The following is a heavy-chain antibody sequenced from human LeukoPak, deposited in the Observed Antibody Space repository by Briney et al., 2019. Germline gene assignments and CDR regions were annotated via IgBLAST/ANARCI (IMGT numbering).Heavy chain of an antibody. CDR3: ASDLITMIAVSNAFDI. CDR2: ISYDGSDK. J-gene: IGHJ3*02. CDR1: GFTFSSYA. D-gene: IGHD3-22*01. Sequence: GGSLRLSCAASGFTFSSYAMHWVRQAPGKGLEWVAVISYDGSDKYYADSVKGRFTISRDNSKNTLYLQMNSLRAEDTAVYYCASDLITMIAVSNAFDIWGQGTMVTVSS. V-gene: IGHV3-30-3*01.